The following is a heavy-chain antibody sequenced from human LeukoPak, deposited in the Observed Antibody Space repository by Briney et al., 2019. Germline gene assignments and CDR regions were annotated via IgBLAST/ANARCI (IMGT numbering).Heavy chain of an antibody. D-gene: IGHD3-16*01. CDR3: ARLTDAFDI. CDR1: GGSINSNTYY. V-gene: IGHV4-39*01. CDR2: IYYSGST. Sequence: SETLSLTCIVSGGSINSNTYYWGWIRQSPGKGLEWIGSIYYSGSTYYNPSLKSRVTISVDTSKNQFSLKLSSVTAADTAVYYCARLTDAFDIWGQGTMVTVSS. J-gene: IGHJ3*02.